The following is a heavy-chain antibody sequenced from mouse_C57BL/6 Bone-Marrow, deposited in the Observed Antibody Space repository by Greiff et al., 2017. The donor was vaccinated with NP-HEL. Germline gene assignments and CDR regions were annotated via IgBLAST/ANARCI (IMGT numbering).Heavy chain of an antibody. J-gene: IGHJ3*01. CDR3: TRLTGLFAY. Sequence: VKRQKEGAELVRPGASVTLSCKASGYTFTDYAMHWVKQTPVHGLEWIGAIDPETGGTAYNQKFKGKAILTADKSSSTAYMELRSLTSEDSAVYYCTRLTGLFAYWGQGTLVTVSA. CDR2: IDPETGGT. D-gene: IGHD4-1*01. V-gene: IGHV1-15*01. CDR1: GYTFTDYA.